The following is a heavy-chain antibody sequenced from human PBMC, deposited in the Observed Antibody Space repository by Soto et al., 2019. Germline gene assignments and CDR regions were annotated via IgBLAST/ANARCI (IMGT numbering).Heavy chain of an antibody. D-gene: IGHD3-16*02. CDR3: ARDWYDYIWGSHRNAFDI. Sequence: GGSLRLSCAASGFTFSSDGMHCVRQAPGKGLEWVAVIWYDGSNKYYADSVKGRFTISRDNSKNTLYLQMNSLRAEDTAVYYCARDWYDYIWGSHRNAFDIWGQGTMVTVSS. CDR2: IWYDGSNK. V-gene: IGHV3-33*01. J-gene: IGHJ3*02. CDR1: GFTFSSDG.